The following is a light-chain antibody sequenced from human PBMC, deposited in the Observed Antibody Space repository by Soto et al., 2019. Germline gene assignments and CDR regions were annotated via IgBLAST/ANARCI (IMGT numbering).Light chain of an antibody. CDR3: QQYSDLPMT. CDR1: ESVSSY. J-gene: IGKJ5*01. V-gene: IGKV3-20*01. CDR2: GAS. Sequence: EIVLTQSPATLSLSPGERATLSCRASESVSSYLGWYQQKPGQAPRLLIYGASRRATGIPDRFSGSASGTDFTLTISRLEPEDFAVYFCQQYSDLPMTFGQGTRLEIK.